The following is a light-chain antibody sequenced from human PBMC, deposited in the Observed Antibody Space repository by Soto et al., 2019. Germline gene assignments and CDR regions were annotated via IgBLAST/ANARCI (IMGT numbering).Light chain of an antibody. J-gene: IGLJ2*01. Sequence: QSALTQPASVSGSLGQSITISCTGTSSDVGGYSYVSWYQQHSGKAPKLMIYDVVYRPSGVSNRFSGSKSGNTASLTISGLQAEDEADYYCSSYTIRDTLVLFGGGTKVTVL. CDR1: SSDVGGYSY. V-gene: IGLV2-14*01. CDR2: DVV. CDR3: SSYTIRDTLVL.